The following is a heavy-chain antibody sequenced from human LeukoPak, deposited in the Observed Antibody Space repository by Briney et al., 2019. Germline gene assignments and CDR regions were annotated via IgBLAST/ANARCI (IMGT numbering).Heavy chain of an antibody. CDR3: ARGHDY. J-gene: IGHJ4*02. Sequence: GESLQISCQGSGSSFTNYWIAWVRQLPGKGLEWMGIIYPGDSDTRYSPSFQGQVTISADKSISTAYLQWNSLKASDTAMYYCARGHDYWGQGTLVTVSS. CDR1: GSSFTNYW. CDR2: IYPGDSDT. V-gene: IGHV5-51*01.